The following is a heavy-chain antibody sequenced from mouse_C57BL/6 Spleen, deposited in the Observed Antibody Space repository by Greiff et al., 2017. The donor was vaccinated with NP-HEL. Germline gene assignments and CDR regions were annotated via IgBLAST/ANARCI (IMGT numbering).Heavy chain of an antibody. CDR1: GFTFSDYY. V-gene: IGHV5-16*01. CDR2: INYDGSST. D-gene: IGHD2-4*01. J-gene: IGHJ3*01. Sequence: EVQRVESEGGLVQPGSSMKLSCTASGFTFSDYYMAWVRQVPEKGLEWVANINYDGSSTYYLDSLKSRFIISRDNAKNILYLQMSSLKSEDTATYYCARYDSSWFAYWGQGTLVTVSA. CDR3: ARYDSSWFAY.